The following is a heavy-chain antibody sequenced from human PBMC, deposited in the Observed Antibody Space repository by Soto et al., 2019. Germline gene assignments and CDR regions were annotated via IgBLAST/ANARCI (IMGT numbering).Heavy chain of an antibody. CDR3: ARGQYYDILTGYYYYYYGMDV. CDR2: MNPNSGKT. D-gene: IGHD3-9*01. Sequence: ASVKVSCNASGYIFSYYYMHWVRQATGQGLEWMGWMNPNSGKTGYAQKFQGRVTMTRNTSISTAYMELSSLRSEDTAVYYCARGQYYDILTGYYYYYYGMDVWAQGTTVTVS. V-gene: IGHV1-8*02. CDR1: GYIFSYYY. J-gene: IGHJ6*02.